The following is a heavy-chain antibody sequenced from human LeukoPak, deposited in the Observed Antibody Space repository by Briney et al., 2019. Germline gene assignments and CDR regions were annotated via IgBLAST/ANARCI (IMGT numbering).Heavy chain of an antibody. D-gene: IGHD3-3*01. V-gene: IGHV3-64*01. CDR2: ISRNGGSI. J-gene: IGHJ6*04. CDR1: GFTFGNYT. CDR3: ARRAYYDFWSGSPYYRLDV. Sequence: GGSLRLSCAGSGFTFGNYTMRWLRQAPGKGLEYVSAISRNGGSIDYAHSVRGRFTISRDNSKNTLYLEMGGLRPEDMAVYYCARRAYYDFWSGSPYYRLDVWGRGTTVTVSS.